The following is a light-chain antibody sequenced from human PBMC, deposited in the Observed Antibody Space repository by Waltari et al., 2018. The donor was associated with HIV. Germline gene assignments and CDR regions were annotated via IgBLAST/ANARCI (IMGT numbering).Light chain of an antibody. V-gene: IGLV3-9*01. CDR3: QVWDSSTV. Sequence: SYELTQQLSVSVALGQTARITCGGNNIGSKNVHWYQQKPGQAPVFVIYRDNNRPSGIPERFSGSNSVNTATLTISRAQAGDEADYYCQVWDSSTVFGGGTKLTVL. J-gene: IGLJ2*01. CDR2: RDN. CDR1: NIGSKN.